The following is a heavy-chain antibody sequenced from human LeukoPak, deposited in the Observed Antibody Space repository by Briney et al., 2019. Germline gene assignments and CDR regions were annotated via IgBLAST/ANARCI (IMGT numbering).Heavy chain of an antibody. V-gene: IGHV4-31*03. J-gene: IGHJ4*02. Sequence: SQTLSLTCTVSGGSISSGGYYWSWIRQPPGKGLEWTGYIYYSGSTYYNPSLKCRVTISVDTSKNPFPLKLSSVTAADTAVYYCARIPKSSSRFFDYWGQGTLVTVSS. CDR3: ARIPKSSSRFFDY. CDR2: IYYSGST. CDR1: GGSISSGGYY. D-gene: IGHD6-6*01.